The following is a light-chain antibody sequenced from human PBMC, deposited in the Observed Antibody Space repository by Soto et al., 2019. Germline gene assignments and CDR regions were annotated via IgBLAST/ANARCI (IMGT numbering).Light chain of an antibody. Sequence: EIVMTQSPATLSVSPGERATLSCRASQSVTSNLAWYQQKPGQAPRLLIYGASTRATGIPARFSGSGSGTEFTLTISSLQSEDFAVYYCQQYNNWPTSFGGGTKGDLK. V-gene: IGKV3-15*01. CDR1: QSVTSN. CDR3: QQYNNWPTS. J-gene: IGKJ4*01. CDR2: GAS.